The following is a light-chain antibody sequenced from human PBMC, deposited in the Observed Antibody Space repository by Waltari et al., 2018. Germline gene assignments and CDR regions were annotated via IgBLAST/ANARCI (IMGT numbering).Light chain of an antibody. V-gene: IGLV2-23*01. CDR2: EDI. Sequence: QSALTQPASVSGTPGQSITISCTGTSSDVGNYDLVSWNQQHPGKAPKLLGCEDIKRPSGVSSRFSGSKSGNTASLTISGLQAEDEADYYCCSYAGLGTYVFGSGTKVTVL. CDR1: SSDVGNYDL. J-gene: IGLJ1*01. CDR3: CSYAGLGTYV.